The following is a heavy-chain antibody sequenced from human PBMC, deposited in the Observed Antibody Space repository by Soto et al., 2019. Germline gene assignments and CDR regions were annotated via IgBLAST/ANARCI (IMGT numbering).Heavy chain of an antibody. Sequence: VKVSCRVSGYTLTELSMHWVRQAPGKGLEWMGGFDPEDGETIYAQKFQGRVTMTEDTSTDTAYMELSSLRSEDTAVYYCATKIRFLEWLPQPDFDYWRQGTLVTVSS. CDR3: ATKIRFLEWLPQPDFDY. D-gene: IGHD3-3*01. V-gene: IGHV1-24*01. J-gene: IGHJ4*02. CDR2: FDPEDGET. CDR1: GYTLTELS.